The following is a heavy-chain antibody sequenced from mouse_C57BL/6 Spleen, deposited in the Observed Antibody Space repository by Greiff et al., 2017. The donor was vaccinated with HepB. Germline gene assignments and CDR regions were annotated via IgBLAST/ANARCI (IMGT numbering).Heavy chain of an antibody. V-gene: IGHV1-54*01. J-gene: IGHJ2*01. CDR3: ARGGYDYDRYYFDY. CDR2: INPGSGGT. Sequence: VQLQQSGAELVRPGTSVKVSCKASGYAFTNYLIEWVKQRPGQGLEWIGVINPGSGGTNYNEKFKGKATLTADKSSSTSYMQLSSRTSEDSAVYFCARGGYDYDRYYFDYWGQGTTLTVSS. D-gene: IGHD2-4*01. CDR1: GYAFTNYL.